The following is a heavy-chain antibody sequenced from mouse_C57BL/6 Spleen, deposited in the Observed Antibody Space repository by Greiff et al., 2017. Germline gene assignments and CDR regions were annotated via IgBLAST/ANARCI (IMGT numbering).Heavy chain of an antibody. CDR1: GFTFSSYA. J-gene: IGHJ1*03. V-gene: IGHV5-4*01. D-gene: IGHD2-13*01. CDR3: ARDGDNGYFDV. CDR2: ISDGGSYT. Sequence: EVKLVESGGGLVKPGGSLKLSCAASGFTFSSYAMSWVRQTPEKRLEWVATISDGGSYTYYPDNVKGRFTISRDQAKNNLYLQMSHLKSEDTAMYYCARDGDNGYFDVWGTGTTVTVSS.